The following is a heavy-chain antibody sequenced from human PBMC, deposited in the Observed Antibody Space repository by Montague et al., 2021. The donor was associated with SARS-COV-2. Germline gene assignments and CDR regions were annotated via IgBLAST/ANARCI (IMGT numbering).Heavy chain of an antibody. Sequence: SLRLSCAASGFTFSYYDMNWVRQAPGKGPEWISYISTSAYTTSYAGSVKGRFTISRDNGKNSLYLQMNSLRVEDTAVYYCTRDYLSVVGDGLDIWGQGTKVTVSS. CDR1: GFTFSYYD. CDR2: ISTSAYTT. CDR3: TRDYLSVVGDGLDI. J-gene: IGHJ3*02. D-gene: IGHD5/OR15-5a*01. V-gene: IGHV3-48*03.